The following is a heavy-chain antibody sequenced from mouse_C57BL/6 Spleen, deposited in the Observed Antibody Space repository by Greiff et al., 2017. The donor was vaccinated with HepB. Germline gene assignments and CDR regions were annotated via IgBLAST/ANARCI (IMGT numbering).Heavy chain of an antibody. CDR3: ARGSSGHAMDY. CDR1: GFTFSDYG. J-gene: IGHJ4*01. D-gene: IGHD1-3*01. Sequence: EVKVVESGGGLVKPGGSLKLSCAASGFTFSDYGMHWVRQAPEKGLEWVAYISSGSSTIYYADTVKGRFTISRDNAKNTLFLQMTSLRSEDTAMYYCARGSSGHAMDYWGQGTSVTVSS. CDR2: ISSGSSTI. V-gene: IGHV5-17*01.